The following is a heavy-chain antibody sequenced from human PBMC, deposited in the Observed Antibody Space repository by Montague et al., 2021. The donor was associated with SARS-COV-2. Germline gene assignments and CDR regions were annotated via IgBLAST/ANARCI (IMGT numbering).Heavy chain of an antibody. CDR3: AGGTRHRSITLYGVIISEHGIDI. CDR2: INHRGST. Sequence: SETLSLTCAVYGGSFSGYYWSWIRQPPGKGPEWIGEINHRGSTNYNPSLKSRVIISVDTSKNQFSLKLSSVTAADTAVYYCAGGTRHRSITLYGVIISEHGIDIWGQGTTVTVSS. CDR1: GGSFSGYY. J-gene: IGHJ3*02. D-gene: IGHD3-3*01. V-gene: IGHV4-34*01.